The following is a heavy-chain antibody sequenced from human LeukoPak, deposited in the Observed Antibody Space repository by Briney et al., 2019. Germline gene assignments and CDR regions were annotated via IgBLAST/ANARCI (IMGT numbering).Heavy chain of an antibody. V-gene: IGHV3-7*01. J-gene: IGHJ4*02. D-gene: IGHD1-7*01. CDR3: ATSRTFDY. CDR1: GFTFSSYW. Sequence: GGSLRLSCAASGFTFSSYWMNWVRQAPGKGLEWVANINQDGTEKFYVASVKGRFTISRDNAKSSLYLQMNSLTGEDTAVYYCATSRTFDYWGQGTLVTVSS. CDR2: INQDGTEK.